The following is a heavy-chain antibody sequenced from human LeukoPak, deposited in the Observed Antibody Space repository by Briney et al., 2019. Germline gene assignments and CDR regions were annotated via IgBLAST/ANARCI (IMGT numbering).Heavy chain of an antibody. D-gene: IGHD3-22*01. Sequence: GGSLRLSCSASGFTFSSYAMHWVRQAPGKGLEYVSAISSNGGSTYYADSVKGRFTISRDNSKNTLYLQMNSLRAEDTAVYYCARDPPYYYDSSGYWGGGFFDYWGQGTLVTVSS. CDR1: GFTFSSYA. V-gene: IGHV3-64*04. J-gene: IGHJ4*02. CDR3: ARDPPYYYDSSGYWGGGFFDY. CDR2: ISSNGGST.